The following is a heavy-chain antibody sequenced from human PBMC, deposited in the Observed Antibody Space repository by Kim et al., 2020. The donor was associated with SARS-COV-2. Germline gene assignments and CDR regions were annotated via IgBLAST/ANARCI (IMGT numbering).Heavy chain of an antibody. Sequence: ASVKVSCKASGYTFTTYAMNWVRQAPGQGLEWMGWINTNTGNPTYAQGFTGRFVFSLDTSVSTAYLQISSLKAEDTAVYYCARKGEYYGSGSPYYFDYWGQGTLVTVSS. J-gene: IGHJ4*02. V-gene: IGHV7-4-1*02. CDR1: GYTFTTYA. CDR2: INTNTGNP. D-gene: IGHD3-10*01. CDR3: ARKGEYYGSGSPYYFDY.